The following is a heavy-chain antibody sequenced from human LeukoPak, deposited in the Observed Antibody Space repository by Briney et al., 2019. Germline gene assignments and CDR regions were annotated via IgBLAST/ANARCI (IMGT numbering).Heavy chain of an antibody. CDR2: ISAYNGNT. Sequence: ASVTVSFKASGYTFTSYGISWVRQAPGQGLEGMGWISAYNGNTNYAQKLQGRVTMTTDTSTSTAYMELRSLRSDDTAVYYCARARGYCSGGSCYSDYWGQGTLVTVSS. J-gene: IGHJ4*02. V-gene: IGHV1-18*01. D-gene: IGHD2-15*01. CDR1: GYTFTSYG. CDR3: ARARGYCSGGSCYSDY.